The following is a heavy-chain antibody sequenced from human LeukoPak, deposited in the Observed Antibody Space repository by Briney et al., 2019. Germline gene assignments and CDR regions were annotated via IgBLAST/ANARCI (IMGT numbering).Heavy chain of an antibody. Sequence: SETLSLTCTVSGGSISSSSYYWGWIRQPPGKGLEWIVSIYYSGSTYYNPSLKSRVTISVDTSKNQFSLKLSSVTAADTAVYYCAKLTEGYRNWGFFRRDAFDIWGQGTMVTVSS. V-gene: IGHV4-39*01. CDR1: GGSISSSSYY. CDR2: IYYSGST. D-gene: IGHD7-27*01. J-gene: IGHJ3*02. CDR3: AKLTEGYRNWGFFRRDAFDI.